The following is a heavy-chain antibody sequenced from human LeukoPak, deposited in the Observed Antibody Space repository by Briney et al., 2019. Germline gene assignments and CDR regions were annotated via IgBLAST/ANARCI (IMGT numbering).Heavy chain of an antibody. CDR1: GGSISSYY. CDR3: ARVDFGDCSSTSCYLSGDYYYGMDD. Sequence: SETLSLTCTVSGGSISSYYWSWIRQPPGKGLEWIGYIYYSGSTNYNPSLKSRVTISVDTSKNQFSLKLSSVTAADTAVYYCARVDFGDCSSTSCYLSGDYYYGMDDWGQGTTVTVSS. V-gene: IGHV4-59*01. D-gene: IGHD2-2*01. CDR2: IYYSGST. J-gene: IGHJ6*02.